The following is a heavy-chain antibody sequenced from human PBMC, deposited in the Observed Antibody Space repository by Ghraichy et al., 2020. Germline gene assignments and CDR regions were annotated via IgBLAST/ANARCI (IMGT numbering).Heavy chain of an antibody. CDR2: IYYSGST. CDR1: AGSISSSGYY. J-gene: IGHJ4*02. D-gene: IGHD3-3*01. V-gene: IGHV4-39*01. CDR3: ARRHRVTYYDFSFDF. Sequence: LSLTCTVSAGSISSSGYYWDWIRQPPGKGLEWIGTIYYSGSTYYNPSLKSRVTISVDTSKNQFSLQLSSVTAADTAVYYCARRHRVTYYDFSFDFWGQGILVTVSS.